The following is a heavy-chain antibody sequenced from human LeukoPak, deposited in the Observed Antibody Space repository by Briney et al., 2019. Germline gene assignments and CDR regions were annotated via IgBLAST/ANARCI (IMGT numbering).Heavy chain of an antibody. CDR2: IRNDGNNK. D-gene: IGHD2-21*01. J-gene: IGHJ4*02. Sequence: GGSLRLSCAASGFTFSSYGMHWVRQAPGKGLEWVAFIRNDGNNKYYADSVKGRFTISRDNSKNTLYLQMNSLRAEDAAVYFCAKAPVTSCRGAYCYPFDSWGQGTLVTVSS. CDR1: GFTFSSYG. V-gene: IGHV3-30*02. CDR3: AKAPVTSCRGAYCYPFDS.